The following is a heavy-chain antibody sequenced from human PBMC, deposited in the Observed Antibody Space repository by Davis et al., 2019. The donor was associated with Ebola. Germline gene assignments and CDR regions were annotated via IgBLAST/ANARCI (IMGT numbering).Heavy chain of an antibody. J-gene: IGHJ4*02. CDR2: IRSKANSYAT. D-gene: IGHD4-17*01. Sequence: GESLKISCAASGFTFSGSAMHWVRQASGKGLEWVGRIRSKANSYATAYAASVKGRLTISRDDSKNTAYLQMNSLKTEDTAVYYCTQTSGDVDYWGQGTLVTVSS. V-gene: IGHV3-73*01. CDR1: GFTFSGSA. CDR3: TQTSGDVDY.